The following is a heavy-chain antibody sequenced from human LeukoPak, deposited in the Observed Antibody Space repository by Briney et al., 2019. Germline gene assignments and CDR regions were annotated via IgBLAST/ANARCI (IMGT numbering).Heavy chain of an antibody. V-gene: IGHV1-8*02. CDR3: AREARTYGADY. CDR1: GYTFTSYD. D-gene: IGHD6-6*01. J-gene: IGHJ4*02. Sequence: ASVKVSCKASGYTFTSYDINWVRQATGQGLEWMGWMNPNSGNTGYAQKFQGRVTMTRDTSISTAYMELSRLRSDDTAVYYCAREARTYGADYWGQGTLVTVSS. CDR2: MNPNSGNT.